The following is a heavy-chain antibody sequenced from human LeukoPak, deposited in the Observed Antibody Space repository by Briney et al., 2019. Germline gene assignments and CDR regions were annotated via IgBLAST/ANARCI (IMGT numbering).Heavy chain of an antibody. CDR2: ISRASESI. CDR1: ALNVNTYS. D-gene: IGHD4/OR15-4a*01. CDR3: AKGRSHMVKDAFDI. V-gene: IGHV3-21*04. Sequence: GACLRLSFEASALNVNTYSMGWVRPAPGKGLEWVSIISRASESIFYADTVKCRFPISSHKAKTSLYLQMNSLRAEDIASYSCAKGRSHMVKDAFDIWGQGTMVTVSS. J-gene: IGHJ3*02.